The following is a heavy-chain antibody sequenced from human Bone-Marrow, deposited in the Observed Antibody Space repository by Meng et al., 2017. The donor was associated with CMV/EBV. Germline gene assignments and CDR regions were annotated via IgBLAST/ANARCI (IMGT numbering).Heavy chain of an antibody. CDR3: ATEGYCSSTSSLSYYGMDV. CDR2: ISCNSGSI. Sequence: GGSLRLSCAASGFTFGDYAMHWVRQAPGKGLEWVAGISCNSGSIGYADSVKGRFTISRDNAKNSLYLPMNSLRAKDMALYYCATEGYCSSTSSLSYYGMDVWGQGTTVTVSS. J-gene: IGHJ6*02. D-gene: IGHD2-2*01. V-gene: IGHV3-9*03. CDR1: GFTFGDYA.